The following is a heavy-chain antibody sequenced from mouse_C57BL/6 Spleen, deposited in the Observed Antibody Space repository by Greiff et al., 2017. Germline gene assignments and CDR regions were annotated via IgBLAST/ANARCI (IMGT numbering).Heavy chain of an antibody. CDR3: ACSGSLAY. J-gene: IGHJ3*01. CDR2: INPGSGGT. V-gene: IGHV1-54*01. D-gene: IGHD3-2*02. Sequence: QVQLQQSGAELVRPGTSVKVSCKASGYAFTNYLIEWVKQRPGQGLEWIGVINPGSGGTNYNEKFKGKATLTADKSSSTAYMQLSSLTSEDSAVYFCACSGSLAYWGQGTLVTVSA. CDR1: GYAFTNYL.